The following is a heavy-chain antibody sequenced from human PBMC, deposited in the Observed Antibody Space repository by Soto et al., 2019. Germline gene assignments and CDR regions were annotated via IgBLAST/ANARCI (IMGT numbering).Heavy chain of an antibody. CDR1: GGTFSSYA. CDR3: ASHKRWLQLNYSYGMDV. CDR2: IISILGTA. Sequence: QVQLVQSGAEVKKPGSSVKVSCKASGGTFSSYAISWVRQAPGQGLEWMGGIISILGTADYAQKFQGRVTITENESAGTAYMELSSLRSENPAVYYCASHKRWLQLNYSYGMDVWGQGTTVTVSS. D-gene: IGHD5-12*01. V-gene: IGHV1-69*12. J-gene: IGHJ6*02.